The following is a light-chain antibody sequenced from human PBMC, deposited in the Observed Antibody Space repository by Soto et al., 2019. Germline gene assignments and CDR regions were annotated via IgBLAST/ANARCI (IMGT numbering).Light chain of an antibody. CDR1: QDIDNY. Sequence: DIQMTQSPSSLSASVGDRITITCQASQDIDNYLNWYQQRQGQAPKLLIYDASYLETGVPSRFSGRESGTDFSFTISSLQPEDIATYYCQHYDRVPPYTFGQGTRLDLK. CDR2: DAS. V-gene: IGKV1-33*01. J-gene: IGKJ2*01. CDR3: QHYDRVPPYT.